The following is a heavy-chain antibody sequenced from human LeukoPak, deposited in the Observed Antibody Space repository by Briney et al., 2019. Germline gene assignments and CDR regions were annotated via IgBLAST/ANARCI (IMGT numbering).Heavy chain of an antibody. CDR3: ARWEESDAFDI. J-gene: IGHJ3*02. CDR2: INHSGST. V-gene: IGHV4-34*01. Sequence: SETLSLTCAVYGGSFSGYYWSWIRQPPGKGLEWIGEINHSGSTNYNPSLKSRVTISVDTSKNQFSLKLSSVTATDTAVYYCARWEESDAFDIWGQGTMVTVSS. CDR1: GGSFSGYY. D-gene: IGHD1-26*01.